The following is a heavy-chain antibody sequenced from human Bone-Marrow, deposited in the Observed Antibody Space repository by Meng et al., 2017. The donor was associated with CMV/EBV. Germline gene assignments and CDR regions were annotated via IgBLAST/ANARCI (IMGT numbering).Heavy chain of an antibody. CDR2: IYYSGST. J-gene: IGHJ5*02. CDR1: GGAISSYY. D-gene: IGHD6-13*01. CDR3: ARVGSRNWYDP. Sequence: GSLRLSCTVSGGAISSYYWSWIRQPPGKGLEWIGYIYYSGSTNYNPSRRSRVTISVDTSTNQFSRKRTSVTAADTAVYDCARVGSRNWYDPGGQGTLVTVPS. V-gene: IGHV4-59*01.